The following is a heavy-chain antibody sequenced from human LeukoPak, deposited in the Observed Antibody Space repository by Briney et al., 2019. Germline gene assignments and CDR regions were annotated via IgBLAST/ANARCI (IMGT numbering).Heavy chain of an antibody. Sequence: GGSLRLSCAASGFTFSSYAMSWVRQAPGKGLEWVSAISGSGGSTYYADSVKGRFTISGDYSKNTLSLQMNSLRAEDTAVYYCAKSGRVFDTSGYYWFPNWGQGILVTVSS. CDR1: GFTFSSYA. CDR3: AKSGRVFDTSGYYWFPN. D-gene: IGHD3-22*01. CDR2: ISGSGGST. J-gene: IGHJ4*02. V-gene: IGHV3-23*01.